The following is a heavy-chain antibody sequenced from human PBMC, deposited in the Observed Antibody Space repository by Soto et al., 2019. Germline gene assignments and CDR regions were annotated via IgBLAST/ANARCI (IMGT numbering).Heavy chain of an antibody. CDR2: INPIGGRV. CDR3: ARTRTGTMNVVDY. D-gene: IGHD1-7*01. CDR1: GYAFSDSF. J-gene: IGHJ4*02. V-gene: IGHV1-46*01. Sequence: QVHLVQSGADVKTPGASVKISCKTSGYAFSDSFIHWLRQAPGHGLEWMGMINPIGGRVTYAQTFQGRVTMSKDTSTSTAYLELHSLTSEETGVYYCARTRTGTMNVVDYWGQGTLVTVSS.